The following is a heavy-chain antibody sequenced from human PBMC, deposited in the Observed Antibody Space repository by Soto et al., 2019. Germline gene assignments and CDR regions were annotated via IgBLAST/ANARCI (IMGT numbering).Heavy chain of an antibody. J-gene: IGHJ4*02. Sequence: ASVKVSCKASGYTFTSYDINWVRQATGQGLEWMGWMNPNSGNTGYAQKFQGRVTMTGNTSISTAYMELSSLRSEDTAVYYCATLLGYSSSSYFDYWGQGTLVTVSS. D-gene: IGHD6-6*01. CDR3: ATLLGYSSSSYFDY. CDR2: MNPNSGNT. V-gene: IGHV1-8*01. CDR1: GYTFTSYD.